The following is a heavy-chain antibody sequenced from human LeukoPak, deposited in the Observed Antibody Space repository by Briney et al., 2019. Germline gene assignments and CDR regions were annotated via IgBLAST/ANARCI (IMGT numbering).Heavy chain of an antibody. CDR3: ARDRIAVAGNGDAFDI. J-gene: IGHJ3*02. Sequence: VASVKVSCKASGYTFTSYYMHWVRQAPGQGLEWMGIINPSGGSTSYAQKFQGRVTMTRDTSTSTVYMELSSLRSEDTAVYYCARDRIAVAGNGDAFDIWGQGTMVTVSS. V-gene: IGHV1-46*03. CDR1: GYTFTSYY. CDR2: INPSGGST. D-gene: IGHD6-19*01.